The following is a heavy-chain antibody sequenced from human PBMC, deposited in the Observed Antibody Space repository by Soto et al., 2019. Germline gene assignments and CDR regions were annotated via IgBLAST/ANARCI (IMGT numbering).Heavy chain of an antibody. CDR3: AKDFLYCSGGRCYSGGYYYYYGMDV. V-gene: IGHV3-30*18. D-gene: IGHD2-15*01. J-gene: IGHJ6*02. CDR1: GFTFSSYG. Sequence: QVQLVESGGGVVQPGRSLRLSCAASGFTFSSYGMHWVRQAPGKGLEWVAVISSDGSNKYYADSVKGRFTISRDNSKNTLYPQMKSLRAEDTAVYYCAKDFLYCSGGRCYSGGYYYYYGMDVWGQGTKVTVSS. CDR2: ISSDGSNK.